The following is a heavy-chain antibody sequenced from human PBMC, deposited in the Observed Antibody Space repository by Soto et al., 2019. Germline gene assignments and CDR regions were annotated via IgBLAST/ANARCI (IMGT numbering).Heavy chain of an antibody. CDR2: INHSGSA. D-gene: IGHD6-19*01. CDR3: ARGLITGSHYSGGWYYFDS. V-gene: IGHV4-34*01. Sequence: QVQLQQSGAGLLKPSETLSLTCAVYGESFSGYIWTWIRQTPGKGLQWSGQINHSGSASYNPALKSRVTISVHTSNSQFSLELSSVTAAATAVYYCARGLITGSHYSGGWYYFDSWGQGTQVTVSS. J-gene: IGHJ4*02. CDR1: GESFSGYI.